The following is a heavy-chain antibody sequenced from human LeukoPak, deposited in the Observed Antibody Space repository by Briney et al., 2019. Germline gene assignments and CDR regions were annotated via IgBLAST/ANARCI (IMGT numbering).Heavy chain of an antibody. CDR1: GFIFSTYA. V-gene: IGHV3-30*18. D-gene: IGHD4-17*01. CDR2: ISYDGSNK. CDR3: AKDSHDYGDHPAGY. J-gene: IGHJ4*02. Sequence: PGGSLRLSCAVSGFIFSTYAMHWVRQAPGKGLEWVAVISYDGSNKYYADSVKGRFTISRDNSKNTLYLQMNSLRAEDTAVYYCAKDSHDYGDHPAGYWGQGTLVTVSS.